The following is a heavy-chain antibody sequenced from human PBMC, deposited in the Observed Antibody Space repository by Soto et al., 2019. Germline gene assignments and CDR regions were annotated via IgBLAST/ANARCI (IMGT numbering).Heavy chain of an antibody. D-gene: IGHD3-10*01. J-gene: IGHJ6*04. Sequence: GGSLRLSCAASGFTFSSYSMNWVRQAPGKGLEWVSSISSSSSYMYYADSVKGRFTISRDNAKNSLYLQMNSLRAEDTAVYYCARSVGYYYGSGKDYYCMDVWGEGITVTVSS. CDR1: GFTFSSYS. CDR2: ISSSSSYM. V-gene: IGHV3-21*01. CDR3: ARSVGYYYGSGKDYYCMDV.